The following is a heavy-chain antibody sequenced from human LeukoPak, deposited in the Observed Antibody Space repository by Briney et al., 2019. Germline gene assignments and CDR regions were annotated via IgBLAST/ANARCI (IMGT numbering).Heavy chain of an antibody. CDR3: ARASLGYCSSTSCYRGVFAAFDI. V-gene: IGHV1-69*13. J-gene: IGHJ3*02. CDR2: IIPIFGTA. CDR1: GGTFSSYA. Sequence: GASVKVSCKASGGTFSSYAISWVRQAPGRGLEWMGGIIPIFGTANYAQKFQGRVTITADESTSTAYMELSSLRSEDTAVYYCARASLGYCSSTSCYRGVFAAFDIWGQGTMVTVSS. D-gene: IGHD2-2*01.